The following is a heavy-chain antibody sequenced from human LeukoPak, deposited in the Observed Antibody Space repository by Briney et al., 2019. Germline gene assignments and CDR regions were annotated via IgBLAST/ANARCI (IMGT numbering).Heavy chain of an antibody. CDR1: GYTFTSYD. CDR3: ARNYYGSRSYPLVDY. CDR2: MNPNSGNT. Sequence: ASVRVSRKASGYTFTSYDINWVRQATGQGLEWMGWMNPNSGNTGYAQKFQGRVTITRNTSISTAYMELSSLRSEDTAVYYCARNYYGSRSYPLVDYWGQGTLVTVSS. D-gene: IGHD3-10*01. V-gene: IGHV1-8*03. J-gene: IGHJ4*02.